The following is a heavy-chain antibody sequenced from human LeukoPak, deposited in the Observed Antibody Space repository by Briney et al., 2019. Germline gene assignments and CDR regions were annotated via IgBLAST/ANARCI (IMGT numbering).Heavy chain of an antibody. V-gene: IGHV3-7*03. CDR2: IKQDGSEK. J-gene: IGHJ3*02. CDR1: GFTFSSYW. Sequence: PGGSLSLSCAASGFTFSSYWMSWVRQAPGKGLEWVANIKQDGSEKYYVDSVKGRFTISRDNAKNSLYLQMNSLRAEDTAVYYCARDQEYSSGWSAFDIWGQGTMVTVSS. CDR3: ARDQEYSSGWSAFDI. D-gene: IGHD6-19*01.